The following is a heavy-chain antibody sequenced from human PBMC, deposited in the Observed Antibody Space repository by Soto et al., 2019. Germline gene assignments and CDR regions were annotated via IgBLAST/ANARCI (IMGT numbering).Heavy chain of an antibody. J-gene: IGHJ4*02. CDR3: ARHPTALVTGGFDY. V-gene: IGHV4-39*01. D-gene: IGHD5-18*01. CDR1: GGSISSTTYY. Sequence: TLSLTCTVSGGSISSTTYYWGWIRQPPGKGLEWIGSVSYSGSTYYSPSLKSQVTISVDTAKNQFSVKLSSVTAADTSVYYCARHPTALVTGGFDYLGQGALVTVS. CDR2: VSYSGST.